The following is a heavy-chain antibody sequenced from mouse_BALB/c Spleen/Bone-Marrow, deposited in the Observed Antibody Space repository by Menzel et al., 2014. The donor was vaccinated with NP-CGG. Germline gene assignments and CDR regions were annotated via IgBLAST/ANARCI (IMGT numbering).Heavy chain of an antibody. CDR1: GFNIKDTY. D-gene: IGHD4-1*01. Sequence: VQLQQSGAELVKPGASVKLSCTASGFNIKDTYMHWVKQRPEQGLEWIGRIDPANGNTKYDPQFQGKATITADTPSNTAYMQLSSQTSEDAAVYCCARWEYYAVDYWGQGTSVTVSS. J-gene: IGHJ4*01. CDR2: IDPANGNT. V-gene: IGHV14-3*02. CDR3: ARWEYYAVDY.